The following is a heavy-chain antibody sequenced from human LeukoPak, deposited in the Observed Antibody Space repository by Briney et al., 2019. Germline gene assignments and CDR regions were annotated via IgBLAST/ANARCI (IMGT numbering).Heavy chain of an antibody. CDR3: TRIGSYYDILTGYYYFDY. D-gene: IGHD3-9*01. CDR2: IRSKAYGGTT. Sequence: GGSLRLSCTASGFTFGDYAMSWVRQAPGKGLEWVGFIRSKAYGGTTEYAASVKGRFTISRDDSKSIAYLQMNSLKTEDTAVYYCTRIGSYYDILTGYYYFDYWGQGTLVTVSS. V-gene: IGHV3-49*04. J-gene: IGHJ4*02. CDR1: GFTFGDYA.